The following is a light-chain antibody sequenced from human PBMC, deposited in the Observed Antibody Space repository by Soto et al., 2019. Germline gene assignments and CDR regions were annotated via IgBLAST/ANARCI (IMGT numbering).Light chain of an antibody. CDR1: QGVSSY. CDR2: AAS. V-gene: IGKV1-9*01. CDR3: QQYNSYSGIT. J-gene: IGKJ5*01. Sequence: IQLTQSPSSLSASVGDRVTITCRASQGVSSYLAWYQQKPGKAPKLLIYAASTLQSGVPSRFSGSGSGTDFTLTISSLQPDDFATYYCQQYNSYSGITFGQGTRLEIK.